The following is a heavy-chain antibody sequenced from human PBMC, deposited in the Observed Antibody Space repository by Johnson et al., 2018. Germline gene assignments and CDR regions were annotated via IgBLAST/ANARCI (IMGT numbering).Heavy chain of an antibody. CDR2: TSAGGGKT. Sequence: VQLVESGGGLVRPGGSLRLSCAASGFIFSDYAMSWVRQAPGKGLEWISVTSAGGGKTYYADSVKGRFTVSRENSKDSLYLQMDSLRAEDTAVYYCAKAHTGGGAWRFGDSWGPGTLVTVSS. CDR1: GFIFSDYA. V-gene: IGHV3-23*04. CDR3: AKAHTGGGAWRFGDS. D-gene: IGHD2-8*02. J-gene: IGHJ5*01.